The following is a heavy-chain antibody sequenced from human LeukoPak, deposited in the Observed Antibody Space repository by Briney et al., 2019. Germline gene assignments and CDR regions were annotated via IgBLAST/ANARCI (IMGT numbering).Heavy chain of an antibody. Sequence: PSETLSLTCTVSGGSIGSSSYSWGWIRQPPGKGLEWIGSIYYSGSTYYNPSLRSRVTISVDTSKNQFSLKLSSVTAADTAVYYCARAAVYCSNGVCYTPFDYWGQGTLVTVSS. V-gene: IGHV4-39*07. CDR1: GGSIGSSSYS. CDR2: IYYSGST. J-gene: IGHJ4*02. CDR3: ARAAVYCSNGVCYTPFDY. D-gene: IGHD2-8*01.